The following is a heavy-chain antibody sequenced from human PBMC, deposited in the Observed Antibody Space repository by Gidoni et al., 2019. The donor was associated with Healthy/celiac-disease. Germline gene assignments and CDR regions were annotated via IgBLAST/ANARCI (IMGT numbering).Heavy chain of an antibody. CDR2: ISGSGGST. V-gene: IGHV3-23*01. Sequence: EVQLLESGGGLVQPGGSLRLSCAASGFTFSSYAMSWVRQAPGKGLEWVSAISGSGGSTYYADSVKGRFTISRDNSKNTLYLQMNSLRAEDTAVYYCAKADRFSDYCSGGSCYGYWGQGTLVTVSS. J-gene: IGHJ4*02. CDR1: GFTFSSYA. D-gene: IGHD2-15*01. CDR3: AKADRFSDYCSGGSCYGY.